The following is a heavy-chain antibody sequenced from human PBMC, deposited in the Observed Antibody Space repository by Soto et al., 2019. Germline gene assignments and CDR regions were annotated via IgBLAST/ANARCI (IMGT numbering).Heavy chain of an antibody. CDR3: SRDLVVATIARPNEVDHCFDP. J-gene: IGHJ5*02. V-gene: IGHV3-7*01. Sequence: EVQLVESGGGLVQPGGSLRLSCAASGFTFSSYWMSWVRQAPGKGLEWVANIKQDGSEKYYVDSVKGRFTISRDNAKNSLYLQMNSLRAEDTSVYYCSRDLVVATIARPNEVDHCFDPWGQGTLVTVSS. CDR2: IKQDGSEK. CDR1: GFTFSSYW. D-gene: IGHD5-12*01.